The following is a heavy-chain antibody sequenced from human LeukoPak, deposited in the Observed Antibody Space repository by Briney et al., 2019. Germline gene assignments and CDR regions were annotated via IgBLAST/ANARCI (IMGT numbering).Heavy chain of an antibody. J-gene: IGHJ5*02. D-gene: IGHD6-13*01. CDR2: INHSGST. Sequence: KPSETLSLTCAVYGGSFSGYYWSWIRQPPGKGLEWIGEINHSGSTNYNPSLKSRVTISVDTSKNQFSLKLSSVTAADTAVYYCARGVLYSSSWYQRGFDPWGQGTLVTVSS. CDR1: GGSFSGYY. V-gene: IGHV4-34*01. CDR3: ARGVLYSSSWYQRGFDP.